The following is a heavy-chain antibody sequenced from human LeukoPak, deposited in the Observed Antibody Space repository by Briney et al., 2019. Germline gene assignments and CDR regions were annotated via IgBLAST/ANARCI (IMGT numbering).Heavy chain of an antibody. CDR3: ARVEGSGWHLYYMDV. CDR2: ISSSSSYI. CDR1: GFTFSSYA. D-gene: IGHD6-19*01. V-gene: IGHV3-21*01. Sequence: GGSLRLSCAASGFTFSSYAMSWVRQAPGKGLEWVSSISSSSSYIYYADSVKGRFTISRDNAKNSLYLQMNSLRAEDTAVYYCARVEGSGWHLYYMDVWGKGTTVTVSS. J-gene: IGHJ6*03.